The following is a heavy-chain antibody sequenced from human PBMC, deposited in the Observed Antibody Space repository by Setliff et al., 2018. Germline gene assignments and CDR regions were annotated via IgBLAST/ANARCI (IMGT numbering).Heavy chain of an antibody. V-gene: IGHV1-18*01. CDR1: GYTFTSYG. D-gene: IGHD1-26*01. Sequence: ASVKVSCKASGYTFTSYGISWVRQAPGQGLEWMGWISAYNGNTNYAQKLQGRVTMTTDTSTSTAYMELRSLRAEDTAIYYCLKGGWGATFHSWGQGTLVTVSS. CDR2: ISAYNGNT. J-gene: IGHJ5*01. CDR3: LKGGWGATFHS.